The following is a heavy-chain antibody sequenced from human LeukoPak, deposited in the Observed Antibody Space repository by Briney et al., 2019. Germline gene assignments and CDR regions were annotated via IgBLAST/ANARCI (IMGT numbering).Heavy chain of an antibody. CDR2: FDPEDGET. CDR3: ATSGHYDILTGPVVY. J-gene: IGHJ4*02. CDR1: GYTLTELS. D-gene: IGHD3-9*01. V-gene: IGHV1-24*01. Sequence: ASVKVSCKVSGYTLTELSMHWVRQAPGKGLEWMGGFDPEDGETIYAQKFQGRVTMTEDTSTDTAYMELSSLRSEDTAVYYCATSGHYDILTGPVVYWGQGTLSPSPQ.